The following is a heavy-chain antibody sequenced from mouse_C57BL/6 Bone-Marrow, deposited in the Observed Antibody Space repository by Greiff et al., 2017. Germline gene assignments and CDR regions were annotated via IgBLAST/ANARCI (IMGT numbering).Heavy chain of an antibody. J-gene: IGHJ3*01. Sequence: VHLVESGPELVKPGASVKLSCKASGYTFTSYAINWVKQRPGQGLEWIGWIYPRDGSTKYNEKFKGKATLTVDTSSSTAYMELHSLTSEDSAVYFCARGGFAYWGQGTLVTVSA. V-gene: IGHV1-85*01. CDR2: IYPRDGST. CDR1: GYTFTSYA. CDR3: ARGGFAY.